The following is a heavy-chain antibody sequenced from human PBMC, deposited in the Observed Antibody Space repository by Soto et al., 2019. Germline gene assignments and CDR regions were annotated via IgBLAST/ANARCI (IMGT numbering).Heavy chain of an antibody. D-gene: IGHD2-2*01. CDR1: GYSFPSYW. CDR2: IYPGDSDT. V-gene: IGHV5-51*01. CDR3: ARRHIVLVPAANDAFDI. Sequence: GESLKISCKGSGYSFPSYWIGWVRQMPGKGLEWMGIIYPGDSDTRYSPSFQGQVTISADKSINTAYVQWSSLKASDSAMYYCARRHIVLVPAANDAFDIWGQGTMVTVSS. J-gene: IGHJ3*02.